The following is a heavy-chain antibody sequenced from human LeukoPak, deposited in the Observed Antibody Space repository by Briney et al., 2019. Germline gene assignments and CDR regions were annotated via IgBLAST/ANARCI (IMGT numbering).Heavy chain of an antibody. Sequence: GALRLSCAASGFTFSTYSMNWVRPAPGKGLEWVASISSSSAYINYADSVKGRLTISRDNAKNSLKLQMNSLRAEDTAVYNGARGSSWVRANYLDYWGQGTLVTVSS. D-gene: IGHD3-10*01. CDR1: GFTFSTYS. CDR2: ISSSSAYI. CDR3: ARGSSWVRANYLDY. J-gene: IGHJ4*02. V-gene: IGHV3-21*01.